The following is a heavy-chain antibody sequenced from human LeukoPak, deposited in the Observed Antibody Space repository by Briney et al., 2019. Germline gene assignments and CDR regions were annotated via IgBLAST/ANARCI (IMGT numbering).Heavy chain of an antibody. CDR2: ITWNSGSI. J-gene: IGHJ4*02. V-gene: IGHV3-9*01. Sequence: PGRSLRLSCAASGFTFDDYAMHWVRQVPGKGLEWVSGITWNSGSIGYADSVKGRSTISRDNAKNSLYLQMNSLRAEDTALYYCAKDRYSSSWYYFDYWGQGTLVTVSS. CDR1: GFTFDDYA. CDR3: AKDRYSSSWYYFDY. D-gene: IGHD6-13*01.